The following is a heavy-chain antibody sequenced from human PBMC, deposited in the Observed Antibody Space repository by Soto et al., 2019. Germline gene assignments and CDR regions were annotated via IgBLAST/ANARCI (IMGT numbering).Heavy chain of an antibody. J-gene: IGHJ4*02. Sequence: ASVKVSFKASGYTFTSYGISWVRQAPGQGLEWMGWISAYNGNTNYAQKLQGRVTMTTDTSTSTAYMELRSLRSDDTAVYYCASYKSGSGSYWVDYWGQGTLVTVSS. CDR3: ASYKSGSGSYWVDY. V-gene: IGHV1-18*01. CDR2: ISAYNGNT. D-gene: IGHD3-10*01. CDR1: GYTFTSYG.